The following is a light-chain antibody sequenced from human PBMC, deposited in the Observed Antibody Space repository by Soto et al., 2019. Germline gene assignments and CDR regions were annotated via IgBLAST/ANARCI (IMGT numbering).Light chain of an antibody. J-gene: IGLJ3*02. V-gene: IGLV4-60*02. CDR2: LEGSGSY. CDR1: SGHSSYI. CDR3: ETWDSNIWV. Sequence: QLVLTQSSSASASLGSSVKLTCTLSSGHSSYIIAWHQQQPGKAPRYLMKLEGSGSYNKGSGVPDRFSGSSSGADRYLTISNLPFEDEADYYCETWDSNIWVFGGGTKVTVL.